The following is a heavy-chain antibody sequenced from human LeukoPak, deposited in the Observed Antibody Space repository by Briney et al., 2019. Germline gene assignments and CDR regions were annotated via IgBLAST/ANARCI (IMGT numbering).Heavy chain of an antibody. CDR2: MNPSGGST. J-gene: IGHJ4*02. CDR1: GYTFSNYY. D-gene: IGHD4-17*01. Sequence: ASVKVSCKASGYTFSNYYMHWVRQAPGQGLEWMGIMNPSGGSTNYAQKFQGRVTMTRDTSTSTVYMELSSLRSDDTAVYFCAREPYGDYVGPGDYWGQGTLVTVSS. CDR3: AREPYGDYVGPGDY. V-gene: IGHV1-46*01.